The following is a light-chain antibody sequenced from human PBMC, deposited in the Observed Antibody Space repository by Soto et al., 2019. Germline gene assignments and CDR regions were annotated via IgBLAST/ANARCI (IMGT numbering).Light chain of an antibody. J-gene: IGKJ2*01. CDR3: QQGYITPYT. Sequence: DIQMTQSPSSLSASVGDTVTITCRASQSISVHLNWYLQKPGKVPKLLIYAASNLKSGVPSSFSGSGSETDFALTISSLQPEDFTTYYCQQGYITPYTFGQGNKLPIK. CDR1: QSISVH. V-gene: IGKV1-39*01. CDR2: AAS.